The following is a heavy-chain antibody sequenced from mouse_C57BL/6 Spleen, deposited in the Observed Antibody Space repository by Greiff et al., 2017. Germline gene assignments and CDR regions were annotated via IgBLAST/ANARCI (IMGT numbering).Heavy chain of an antibody. Sequence: VQVVESGPGLVAPSQSLSITCTVSGFSLTSYGVDWVRQPPGKGLEWLGVIWGGGSTNYNSAPMSRLSISKDNSKSQVFLKMNSLQTDDTAMYYCATLIYYGNSYAMDYWGQGTSVTVSS. CDR1: GFSLTSYG. D-gene: IGHD2-1*01. CDR2: IWGGGST. J-gene: IGHJ4*01. CDR3: ATLIYYGNSYAMDY. V-gene: IGHV2-9*01.